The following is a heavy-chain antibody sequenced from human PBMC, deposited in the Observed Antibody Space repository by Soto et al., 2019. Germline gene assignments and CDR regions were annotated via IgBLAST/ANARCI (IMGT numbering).Heavy chain of an antibody. Sequence: GASVKVSCKASDDSFSTYDVSWVRQAPGQSLEWLGCISPYTGNTKYAQSLQGRVTMTTDTYTRTAYLELRSLRSDDTAVYYCARGGAVASAIDSWGQGTLVTVSS. D-gene: IGHD6-19*01. CDR3: ARGGAVASAIDS. J-gene: IGHJ4*02. V-gene: IGHV1-18*01. CDR2: ISPYTGNT. CDR1: DDSFSTYD.